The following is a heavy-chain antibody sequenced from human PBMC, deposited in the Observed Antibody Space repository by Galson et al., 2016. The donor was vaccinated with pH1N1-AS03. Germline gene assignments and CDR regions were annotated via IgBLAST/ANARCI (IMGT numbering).Heavy chain of an antibody. V-gene: IGHV3-7*03. CDR1: GLTFSDYW. CDR3: AIDSYSRATY. J-gene: IGHJ4*02. Sequence: SLRLSCAASGLTFSDYWMSWVRQAPGKGLEWVANIKQDGSDTNYVDSVRDRSTISRDNVNNLLYLQMNSLRVEDTAVYYCAIDSYSRATYWGQGALVTVSS. CDR2: IKQDGSDT. D-gene: IGHD1-26*01.